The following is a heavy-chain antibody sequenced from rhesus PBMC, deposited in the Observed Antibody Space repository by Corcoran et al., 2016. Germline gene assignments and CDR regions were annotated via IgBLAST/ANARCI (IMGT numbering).Heavy chain of an antibody. CDR1: GFTFSNYW. CDR3: TYFDY. V-gene: IGHV3-16*02. J-gene: IGHJ4*01. Sequence: EVQLVESGGGLVQPGGSLRLSCAASGFTFSNYWMSWVRQAPGKGLDWVGRIKNKADSGTAAYAESVKGRFTISSDYSKNTLYLQMNSLKTEDTAVYYCTYFDYWCQGVLVTVSS. CDR2: IKNKADSGTA.